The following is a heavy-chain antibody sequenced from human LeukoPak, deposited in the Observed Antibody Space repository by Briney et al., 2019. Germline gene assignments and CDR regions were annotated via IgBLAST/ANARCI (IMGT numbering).Heavy chain of an antibody. CDR2: IYYSGST. CDR1: GGSISSYY. D-gene: IGHD3-10*01. CDR3: AGIHPGDL. Sequence: SETLSLTCTVSGGSISSYYWSWIRQPPGKGLEWIGYIYYSGSTSYNPSLKSRVAISPDTSKNQFSLKLTSVTAADTAVYYCAGIHPGDLWGQGTMVTVSS. J-gene: IGHJ3*01. V-gene: IGHV4-59*01.